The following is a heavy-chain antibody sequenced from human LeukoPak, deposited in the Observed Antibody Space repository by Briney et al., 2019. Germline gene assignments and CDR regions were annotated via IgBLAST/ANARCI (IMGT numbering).Heavy chain of an antibody. D-gene: IGHD6-19*01. CDR3: ARRGWYKFGAFDI. CDR2: IYYSGST. V-gene: IGHV4-59*01. J-gene: IGHJ3*02. CDR1: GGSISSYY. Sequence: SETLSLTCTVSGGSISSYYWSWIRQPPGKGLEWIGYIYYSGSTNYNPSLKSRVTISVDTSKNQFSLKLSSVTAADTAVYYCARRGWYKFGAFDIWGQGTMVTVSS.